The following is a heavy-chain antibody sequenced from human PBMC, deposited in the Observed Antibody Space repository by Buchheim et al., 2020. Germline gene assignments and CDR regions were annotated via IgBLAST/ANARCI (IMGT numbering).Heavy chain of an antibody. J-gene: IGHJ4*02. CDR2: ISSSSSTI. CDR1: GFTFSSYS. Sequence: EVQLVESGGGLVQPGGSLRLSCAASGFTFSSYSMNWVRQAPGKGLEWVSYISSSSSTIYYADSVKGRFTISSDNAKNALLLQMNSLRAEDTAVYYCARDRGRHTIFGVGVYWGQGTL. D-gene: IGHD3-3*01. CDR3: ARDRGRHTIFGVGVY. V-gene: IGHV3-48*01.